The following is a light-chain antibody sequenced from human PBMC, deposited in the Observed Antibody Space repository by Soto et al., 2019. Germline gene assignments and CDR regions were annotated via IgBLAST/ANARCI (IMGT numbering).Light chain of an antibody. J-gene: IGLJ3*02. V-gene: IGLV2-11*01. CDR1: SSDVGAYDY. CDR2: DVT. Sequence: QSALTQPRSVSGSPGQSVTISCTGTSSDVGAYDYVSWYQQHPGKAPKLMIYDVTKRPSGVPDRFSGSKSGNTASLTISGLQAEEEADYSCCLYAATYTGVFGGGTKLPAL. CDR3: CLYAATYTGV.